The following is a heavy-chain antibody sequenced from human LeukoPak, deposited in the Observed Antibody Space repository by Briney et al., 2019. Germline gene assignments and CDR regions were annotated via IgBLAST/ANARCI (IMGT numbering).Heavy chain of an antibody. Sequence: SVKDSCKASGGTFSSYAISWVRQAPGQGLEWMGGIIPIFGTANYAQKFQGRVTITADESTSTAYMELSSLRSEDTAVYYCARTTRIAAAGYVYWGQGTLVTVSS. J-gene: IGHJ4*02. CDR2: IIPIFGTA. CDR1: GGTFSSYA. CDR3: ARTTRIAAAGYVY. V-gene: IGHV1-69*13. D-gene: IGHD6-13*01.